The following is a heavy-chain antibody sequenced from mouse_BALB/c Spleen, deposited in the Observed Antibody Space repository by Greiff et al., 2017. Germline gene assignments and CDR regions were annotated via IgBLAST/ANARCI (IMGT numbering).Heavy chain of an antibody. CDR2: ISSGSSTI. J-gene: IGHJ2*01. V-gene: IGHV5-17*02. CDR3: ARRNYGSSYYFDY. CDR1: GFTFSSFG. Sequence: EVQGVESGGGLVQPGGSRKLSCSASGFTFSSFGMHWVRQAPEKGLEWVAYISSGSSTIYYADTVKGRFTISRDNPKNTLFLQMTSLRSEDTAMYYCARRNYGSSYYFDYWGQGTTLTVSS. D-gene: IGHD1-1*01.